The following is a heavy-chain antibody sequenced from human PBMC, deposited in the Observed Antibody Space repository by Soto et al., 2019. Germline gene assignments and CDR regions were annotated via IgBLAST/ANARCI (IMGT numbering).Heavy chain of an antibody. CDR3: ARDSGVVVPAAMDV. CDR2: ISSSSSYI. Sequence: PGGSLRLSCAASGFTFSSYSMNWVRQAPGKGLEWVSSISSSSSYIYYADSVKGRFTIPRDNAKNSLYLQMNSLRAEDTAVYYCARDSGVVVPAAMDVWGQGTTVTVSS. V-gene: IGHV3-21*01. D-gene: IGHD2-2*01. CDR1: GFTFSSYS. J-gene: IGHJ6*02.